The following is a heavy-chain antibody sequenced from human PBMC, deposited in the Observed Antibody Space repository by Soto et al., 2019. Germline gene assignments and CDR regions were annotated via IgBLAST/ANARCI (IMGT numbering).Heavy chain of an antibody. Sequence: GGSLRLSCAASGLRFSNYGMSWVRLAPGKGLEWVSGISDDGSATDYIDSVKGRFTISRDNSKSMLFLQMDSLRAEDTAVYYCARVLYYDSSGYYPHYFDYWGQGTLVTVSS. CDR2: ISDDGSAT. D-gene: IGHD3-22*01. CDR1: GLRFSNYG. V-gene: IGHV3-23*01. J-gene: IGHJ4*02. CDR3: ARVLYYDSSGYYPHYFDY.